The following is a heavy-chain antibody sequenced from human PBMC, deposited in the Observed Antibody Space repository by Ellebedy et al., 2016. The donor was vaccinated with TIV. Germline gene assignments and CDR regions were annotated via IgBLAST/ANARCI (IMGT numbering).Heavy chain of an antibody. Sequence: GESLKISCAASGFTFSSYSMNWVRQAPGKGLEYVSAISSNGGSTYYADSVKGRFTISRDNSKNTLYLQMSSLRAEDTAVYYCVKGGSGSYHYYYGMDVWGQGTTVTVSS. CDR1: GFTFSSYS. D-gene: IGHD3-10*01. CDR3: VKGGSGSYHYYYGMDV. CDR2: ISSNGGST. V-gene: IGHV3-64D*06. J-gene: IGHJ6*02.